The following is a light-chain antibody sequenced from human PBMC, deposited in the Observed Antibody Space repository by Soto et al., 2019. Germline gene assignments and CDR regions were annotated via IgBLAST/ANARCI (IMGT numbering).Light chain of an antibody. CDR1: QSVGSN. V-gene: IGKV3-20*01. Sequence: EKVMTQSPGSLSVSPGERAALSCRASQSVGSNLAWYQQRPGQAPRLLIYAASSRATGIPDRFSGSGSGTDFTLTISRLEPEDFAVYYCQQYGTSPQWTFGQGTKV. J-gene: IGKJ1*01. CDR3: QQYGTSPQWT. CDR2: AAS.